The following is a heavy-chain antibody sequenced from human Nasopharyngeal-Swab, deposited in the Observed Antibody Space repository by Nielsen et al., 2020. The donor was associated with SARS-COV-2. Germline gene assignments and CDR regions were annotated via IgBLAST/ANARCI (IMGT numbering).Heavy chain of an antibody. V-gene: IGHV4-34*01. D-gene: IGHD5-12*01. J-gene: IGHJ4*02. CDR2: INHSGST. Sequence: SETLSLTCAVYGGSFSGYYWSWIRQPPGKGLEWIGEINHSGSTNYNPSLKSRVTISVDKSKNQFSLKLSSVTAADTAVYYCARVKSGYAPGCFDYWGQGTLVTVSS. CDR1: GGSFSGYY. CDR3: ARVKSGYAPGCFDY.